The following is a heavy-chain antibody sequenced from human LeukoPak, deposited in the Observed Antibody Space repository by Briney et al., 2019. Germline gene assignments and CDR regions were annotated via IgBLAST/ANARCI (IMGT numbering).Heavy chain of an antibody. Sequence: SETLSLTCAVYGGSFSGYYWSWIRQPPGKGLEWIGEINHSGSTNYNPSLKSRVTISVDTSKNQFTLKLSSVTAADTAVYYCAKASVAIPQYCNSWGQGTLVTVSS. J-gene: IGHJ5*02. CDR3: AKASVAIPQYCNS. V-gene: IGHV4-34*01. CDR1: GGSFSGYY. D-gene: IGHD2-2*02. CDR2: INHSGST.